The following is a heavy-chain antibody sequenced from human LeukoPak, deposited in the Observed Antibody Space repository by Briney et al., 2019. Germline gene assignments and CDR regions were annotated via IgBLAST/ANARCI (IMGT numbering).Heavy chain of an antibody. Sequence: SETLSLTCTVSGGSISTSIYYWGWIRQPAGKGLEWIGRIYTSGSTNYNPSLKSRVTMSVDTSKNQFSLKLSSVTAADTAVYYCARVSSEVTIIDYYYYYMDVWGKGTTVTVSS. J-gene: IGHJ6*03. CDR2: IYTSGST. CDR3: ARVSSEVTIIDYYYYYMDV. D-gene: IGHD4-17*01. CDR1: GGSISTSIYY. V-gene: IGHV4-61*02.